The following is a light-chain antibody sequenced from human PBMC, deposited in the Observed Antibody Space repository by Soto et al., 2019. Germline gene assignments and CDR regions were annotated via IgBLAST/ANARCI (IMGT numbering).Light chain of an antibody. CDR2: EGT. J-gene: IGLJ1*01. Sequence: QSALTQPASVSGSPGQSITISCTGTNNDFGNYNLVSWYQQHPGKAPKLIIFEGTKRPSGVSNRFSGSKSGNTASLTVSGLQAEDEADYYCCSYAGSSTFVFGTGTKLTVL. CDR1: NNDFGNYNL. CDR3: CSYAGSSTFV. V-gene: IGLV2-23*03.